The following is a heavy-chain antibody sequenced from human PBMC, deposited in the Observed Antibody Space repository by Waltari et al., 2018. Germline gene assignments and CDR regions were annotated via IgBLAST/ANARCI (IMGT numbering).Heavy chain of an antibody. V-gene: IGHV4-39*07. CDR1: GGSISSSSYY. CDR2: IYYSGST. Sequence: QLQLQESGPGLVKPSETLSLTCTVSGGSISSSSYYWGWIRQPPGKGLEWIGSIYYSGSTYYNPSLKRRVTISVDTSKNQFSLKLSSVIAADTAVYYCAREISSGWYSDYWGQGTLVTVSS. D-gene: IGHD6-19*01. J-gene: IGHJ4*02. CDR3: AREISSGWYSDY.